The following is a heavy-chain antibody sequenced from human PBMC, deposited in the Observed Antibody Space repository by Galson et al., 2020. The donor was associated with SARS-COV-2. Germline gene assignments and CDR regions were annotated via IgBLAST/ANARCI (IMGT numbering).Heavy chain of an antibody. CDR1: GGSFSSGSYY. V-gene: IGHV4-61*01. CDR3: ARRPLSDFYYMDV. Sequence: SETLSLTCTVSGGSFSSGSYYWSWIRQPPGKGLEWIGYIYYSGSTNYNPSLKSRVTISVDTSKNQFPLKLSSVTAADTAVYYCARRPLSDFYYMDVWGKGTTVTVSS. D-gene: IGHD3-10*01. J-gene: IGHJ6*03. CDR2: IYYSGST.